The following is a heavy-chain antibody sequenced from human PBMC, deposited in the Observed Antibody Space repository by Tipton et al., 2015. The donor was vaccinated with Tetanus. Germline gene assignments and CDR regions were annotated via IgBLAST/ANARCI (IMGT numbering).Heavy chain of an antibody. CDR2: IYYSGST. V-gene: IGHV4-59*01. Sequence: LRLSCTVSGGSISSYYWSWIRQPPGKGPEWIGYIYYSGSTNYNPSLKSRVTISVDTSKNQFSLKLSSVTAADTAVYYCARGTGDYWGQGTLVTVSS. CDR3: ARGTGDY. D-gene: IGHD1-14*01. J-gene: IGHJ4*02. CDR1: GGSISSYY.